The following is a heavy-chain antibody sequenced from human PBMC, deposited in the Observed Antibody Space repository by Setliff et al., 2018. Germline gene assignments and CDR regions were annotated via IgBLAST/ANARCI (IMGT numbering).Heavy chain of an antibody. J-gene: IGHJ5*02. Sequence: ASVKVSCKTSGYSFTDYYIHWVRQAPGQGLEWMGWINPNIGGTTHAQTFQGRAAMTKDSAIRTAYMELSSLTSADTALYYCARDALYDSNDRNSYYGNWLDPWGQGTLVTGSS. V-gene: IGHV1-2*02. CDR3: ARDALYDSNDRNSYYGNWLDP. D-gene: IGHD3-22*01. CDR1: GYSFTDYY. CDR2: INPNIGGT.